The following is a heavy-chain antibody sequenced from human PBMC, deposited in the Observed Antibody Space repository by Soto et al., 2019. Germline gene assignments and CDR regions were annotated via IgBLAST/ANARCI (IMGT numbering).Heavy chain of an antibody. Sequence: SETLSLTCAVYGGSVSGYSWGWIRQPPGKGLEWIGEINHRGSTNYNPSLNSRVTISVDASKNQFSLNLSSVTVADTAVYYCGRLADYWGQGTLVTVSS. CDR1: GGSVSGYS. J-gene: IGHJ4*02. CDR3: GRLADY. CDR2: INHRGST. V-gene: IGHV4-34*01.